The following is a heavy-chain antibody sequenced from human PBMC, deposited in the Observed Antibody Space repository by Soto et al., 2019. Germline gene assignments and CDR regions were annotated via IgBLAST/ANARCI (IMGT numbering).Heavy chain of an antibody. CDR1: GFTFSSYW. CDR3: ASLYGWFGESPVYYYYYGMDV. Sequence: PGGSLRLSCAASGFTFSSYWMHWVRQAPGKGLVWVSCINSDGSSTSYADSVKGRFTISRDNAKNTLYLQMNSLRAEDTAVYYCASLYGWFGESPVYYYYYGMDVWGQGTTVTVSS. CDR2: INSDGSST. D-gene: IGHD3-10*01. V-gene: IGHV3-74*01. J-gene: IGHJ6*02.